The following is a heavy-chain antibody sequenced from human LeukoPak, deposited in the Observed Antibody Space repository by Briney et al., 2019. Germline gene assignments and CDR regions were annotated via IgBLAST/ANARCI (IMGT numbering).Heavy chain of an antibody. CDR1: GLSFNSCD. D-gene: IGHD3-10*01. J-gene: IGHJ4*02. CDR2: ISSDGSNK. Sequence: GGSLRLSCAASGLSFNSCDMHWVRQAPGKGLEWVAVISSDGSNKYYADSVKGRFTISRDNSKNTLSLQMNSLRTEDTAVFYCAKGSGGSGSFYNHFDCWGQGTLVTVSS. CDR3: AKGSGGSGSFYNHFDC. V-gene: IGHV3-30*18.